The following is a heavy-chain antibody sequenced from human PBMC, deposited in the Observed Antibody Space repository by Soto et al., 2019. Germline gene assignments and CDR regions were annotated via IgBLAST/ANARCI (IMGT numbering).Heavy chain of an antibody. CDR3: ATGLTLPVRPSFDP. Sequence: EVQLVESGGGLIQPGGSLRLSCAASGFTVSGNYITWVRQAPGKGLEWVSVIFSGDNTYYSDSVKGRFTISRDNSKNTVYLQMNRLRGDDTAVYFCATGLTLPVRPSFDPWGQGTLLTVSS. J-gene: IGHJ5*02. V-gene: IGHV3-53*01. CDR2: IFSGDNT. D-gene: IGHD2-21*02. CDR1: GFTVSGNY.